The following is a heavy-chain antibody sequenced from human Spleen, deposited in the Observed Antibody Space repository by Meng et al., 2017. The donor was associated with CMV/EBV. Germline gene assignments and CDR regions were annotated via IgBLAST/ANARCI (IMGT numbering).Heavy chain of an antibody. CDR1: GGSISSYY. V-gene: IGHV4-59*12. D-gene: IGHD2-2*01. CDR3: ARGSGCSSTSCYEGGFDY. J-gene: IGHJ4*02. CDR2: IYYSGST. Sequence: SETLSLTCTVSGGSISSYYWSWIRQPPGKGLEWIGYIYYSGSTNYNPSLKSRVTISVDTSKNQFSLKLSSVTAADTAVYYCARGSGCSSTSCYEGGFDYWGQGTLVTVSS.